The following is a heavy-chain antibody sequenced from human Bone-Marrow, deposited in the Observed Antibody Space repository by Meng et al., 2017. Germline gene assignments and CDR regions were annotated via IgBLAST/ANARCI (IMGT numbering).Heavy chain of an antibody. D-gene: IGHD6-13*01. V-gene: IGHV3-7*01. CDR3: AREGYSSSWSFTPYYYYGMDV. CDR2: IKQDGSEK. Sequence: GESLKISCAASGFTFSSYWMSWVRQAPGKGLEWVANIKQDGSEKYYVDSVKGRFTTSRDNAKNSLYLQMNSLRAEDTAVYYCAREGYSSSWSFTPYYYYGMDVWGQGTTVTVSS. J-gene: IGHJ6*02. CDR1: GFTFSSYW.